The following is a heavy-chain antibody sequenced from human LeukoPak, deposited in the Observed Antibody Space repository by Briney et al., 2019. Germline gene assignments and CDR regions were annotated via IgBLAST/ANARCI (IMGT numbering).Heavy chain of an antibody. J-gene: IGHJ3*01. D-gene: IGHD4-17*01. Sequence: GGSLRLSCVGSGFTFSNFAMTWVRQAPGKGREWVSSIRGRGDGTSYADSVKGRFTMSRDNSKNTLYLQMDSLRAEDTAMYYCGRDPNGDYVGAFEFWGQGTLVTVSS. V-gene: IGHV3-23*01. CDR3: GRDPNGDYVGAFEF. CDR1: GFTFSNFA. CDR2: IRGRGDGT.